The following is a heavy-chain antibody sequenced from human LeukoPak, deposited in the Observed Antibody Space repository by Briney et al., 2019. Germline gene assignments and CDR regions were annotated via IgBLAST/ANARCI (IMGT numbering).Heavy chain of an antibody. J-gene: IGHJ5*02. CDR2: ISAYNGNT. V-gene: IGHV1-18*04. Sequence: ASVKVSCKASGYTFTMYYIHWVRQAPGQGLEWMGWISAYNGNTNYAQKLQGRVTMTTDTSTSTAYMELRSLRSDDTAVYYCARDGPRITIFGVVIINKAVRGNSGWFDPWGQGTLVTVSS. CDR1: GYTFTMYY. CDR3: ARDGPRITIFGVVIINKAVRGNSGWFDP. D-gene: IGHD3-3*01.